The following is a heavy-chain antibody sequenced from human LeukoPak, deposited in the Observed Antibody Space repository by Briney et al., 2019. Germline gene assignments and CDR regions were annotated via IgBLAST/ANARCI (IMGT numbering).Heavy chain of an antibody. CDR3: ARANLYNWFDP. J-gene: IGHJ5*02. V-gene: IGHV4-59*01. CDR2: IYYSGST. CDR1: GGSISSYY. Sequence: PSETLSLTCTVSGGSISSYYWSWIRQPPGKGLEWIGYIYYSGSTNYNPSLKSRVTISVDTSKNQFSLKLSSVTAADTAVYYCARANLYNWFDPWGQGTLVPVSS.